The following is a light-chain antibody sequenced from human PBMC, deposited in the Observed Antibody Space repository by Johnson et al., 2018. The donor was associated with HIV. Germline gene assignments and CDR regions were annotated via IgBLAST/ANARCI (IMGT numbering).Light chain of an antibody. V-gene: IGLV1-51*02. CDR2: DND. J-gene: IGLJ1*01. Sequence: HSVLTQPPSVSAAPGQTVTISCSGSSSNIGNNYVSWFQHLPGAAPKLLIYDNDRRPSGVPDRFSGSKSGTSATLDITGLQSGDEADYYCGTWDASLSVNVFGPGTKVTVL. CDR3: GTWDASLSVNV. CDR1: SSNIGNNY.